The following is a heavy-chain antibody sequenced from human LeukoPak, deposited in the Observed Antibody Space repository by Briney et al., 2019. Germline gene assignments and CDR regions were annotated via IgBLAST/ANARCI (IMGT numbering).Heavy chain of an antibody. J-gene: IGHJ3*02. Sequence: PGGSLRLSCAASGFAFGSYWMSWVRQAPGKGLEWVAHINQDGSEKYYVDSVKGRSTISRDNAKNSLYLQMNSLRAEDTAVYYCARIRDGYCISTSRRGAFDIWGQGTVVTVSS. D-gene: IGHD2-2*03. V-gene: IGHV3-7*01. CDR2: INQDGSEK. CDR1: GFAFGSYW. CDR3: ARIRDGYCISTSRRGAFDI.